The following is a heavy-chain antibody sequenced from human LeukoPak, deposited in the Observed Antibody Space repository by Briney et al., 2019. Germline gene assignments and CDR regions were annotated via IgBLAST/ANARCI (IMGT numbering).Heavy chain of an antibody. J-gene: IGHJ6*02. CDR1: GGSISSYY. CDR3: ARQGIGPGFNGYYYYGMDV. CDR2: IYYSGST. Sequence: SETLSLTCTVSGGSISSYYWSWIRQPPGKGLEWIRYIYYSGSTNYNPSLKSRVTISVDTSKNQFSLKLSSVTAADTAVYYCARQGIGPGFNGYYYYGMDVWGQGTTVTVSS. D-gene: IGHD2-8*01. V-gene: IGHV4-59*08.